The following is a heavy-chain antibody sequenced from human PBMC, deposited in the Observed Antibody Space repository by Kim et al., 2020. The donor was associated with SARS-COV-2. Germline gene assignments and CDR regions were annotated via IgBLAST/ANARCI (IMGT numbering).Heavy chain of an antibody. J-gene: IGHJ6*02. CDR3: AIGLPSYDILTGSYYYYGMDV. D-gene: IGHD3-9*01. Sequence: SETLSLTCTVSGGSISSGGYYWSWIRQHPGKGLEWIGYIYYSGSTYSNPSLKSRVTISVDTSKNQFSLKLSSVTAADTAVYYCAIGLPSYDILTGSYYYYGMDVWGQGTTVTVSS. V-gene: IGHV4-31*03. CDR1: GGSISSGGYY. CDR2: IYYSGST.